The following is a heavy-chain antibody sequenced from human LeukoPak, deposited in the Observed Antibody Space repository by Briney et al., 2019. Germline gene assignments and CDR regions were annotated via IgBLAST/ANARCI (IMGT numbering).Heavy chain of an antibody. Sequence: SETLSLTCTVSGASINNYYWNWIRQPAGEGLEWIGRIYASGSANYNPSLKTRVTMSVDTFNSQFSLNLSSVTAADTAIYYCARDPSIFFYFDYWGQGTLAAVSS. CDR3: ARDPSIFFYFDY. CDR1: GASINNYY. V-gene: IGHV4-4*07. J-gene: IGHJ4*02. CDR2: IYASGSA.